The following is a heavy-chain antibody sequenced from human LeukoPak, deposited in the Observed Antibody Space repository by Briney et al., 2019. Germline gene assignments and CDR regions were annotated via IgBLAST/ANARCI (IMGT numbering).Heavy chain of an antibody. CDR1: GGSISSYY. D-gene: IGHD3-9*01. Sequence: SETLSLTCTVSGGSISSYYWSWIRQPTGKGLEWIGYIYYSGSTNYNPSLKSRVTISVDTSKNQFSLKLSSVTAADTAVYYCARGHQLRYFDWPSHGVAFDIWGQGTMVTVSS. CDR3: ARGHQLRYFDWPSHGVAFDI. J-gene: IGHJ3*02. CDR2: IYYSGST. V-gene: IGHV4-59*12.